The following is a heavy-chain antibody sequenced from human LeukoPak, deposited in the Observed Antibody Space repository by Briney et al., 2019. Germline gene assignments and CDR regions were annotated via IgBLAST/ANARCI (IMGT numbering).Heavy chain of an antibody. V-gene: IGHV3-23*01. D-gene: IGHD6-19*01. CDR2: ISGSGGST. J-gene: IGHJ4*02. CDR1: GFTFSSYA. CDR3: AKRTGYSSGCLGY. Sequence: GGSLRLSCAASGFTFSSYAMSWLRQAPGKGLEWVSAISGSGGSTYYADSVKGRFTISRDNSKNTLYLQMNSLRAEDTAVYYWAKRTGYSSGCLGYWGQGNLVTVSS.